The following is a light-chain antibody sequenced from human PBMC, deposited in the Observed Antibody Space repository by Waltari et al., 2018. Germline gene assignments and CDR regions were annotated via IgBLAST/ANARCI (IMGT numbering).Light chain of an antibody. J-gene: IGLJ2*01. CDR3: SSYTSSSTPVV. CDR1: SSDVGGYNY. CDR2: DVS. V-gene: IGLV2-14*01. Sequence: QSALTQPASVSGSPGQSITISCTGTSSDVGGYNYVSWYQQHPGQAPKLMIYDVSNRLSGVSNRFSGSKSGNTASRTISGLQAEDEADYYCSSYTSSSTPVVFGGGTKLTVL.